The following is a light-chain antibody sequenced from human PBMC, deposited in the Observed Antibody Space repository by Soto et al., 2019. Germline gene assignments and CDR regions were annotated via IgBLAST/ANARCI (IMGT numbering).Light chain of an antibody. CDR1: SSSIGANT. CDR2: GHN. J-gene: IGLJ2*01. CDR3: AVWDDSLTGRV. V-gene: IGLV1-44*01. Sequence: QSVLTQPPSASVTPGQRVTISCSGGSSSIGANTVNWYQQLPGTAPKLLIYGHNQRPSGVPDRFSGSKSGTSASLAISGLQSEDEAIYYCAVWDDSLTGRVFGGGTKLTVL.